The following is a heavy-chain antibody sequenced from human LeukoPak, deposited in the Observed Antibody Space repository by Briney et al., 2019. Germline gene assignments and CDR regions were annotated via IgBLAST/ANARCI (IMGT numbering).Heavy chain of an antibody. J-gene: IGHJ5*02. CDR3: ARSSTNPRSNWFDP. CDR2: ISAYNGNT. Sequence: GGSVTVSCKASGYTFTSYGISWVRQAPGQGLEWMGWISAYNGNTNYAQKLQGRVTMTTDTSTSTAYMELRSLRSDDTAVYYCARSSTNPRSNWFDPWGQGTLVTVSS. D-gene: IGHD2-2*01. V-gene: IGHV1-18*01. CDR1: GYTFTSYG.